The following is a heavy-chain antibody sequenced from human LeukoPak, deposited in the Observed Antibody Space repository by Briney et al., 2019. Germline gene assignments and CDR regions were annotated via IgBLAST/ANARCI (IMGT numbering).Heavy chain of an antibody. V-gene: IGHV4-34*01. CDR3: ARALLDVAEDY. D-gene: IGHD6-19*01. J-gene: IGHJ4*02. Sequence: PSETLSLTCAVYGGSFSSYYWSWIRQPPGKGLEWIGEINHSGSTNYNPSLKSRVTISVDTSKNQFSLKLSSVTAADTAVYYCARALLDVAEDYWGRGTLVTVSS. CDR2: INHSGST. CDR1: GGSFSSYY.